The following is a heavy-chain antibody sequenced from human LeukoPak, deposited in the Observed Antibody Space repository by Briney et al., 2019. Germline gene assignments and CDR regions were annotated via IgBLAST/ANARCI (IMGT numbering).Heavy chain of an antibody. CDR3: ATGMTGYHNVMDY. J-gene: IGHJ4*02. V-gene: IGHV3-30*03. Sequence: PGGSLRLSCAASGFTFSSYGMHWVRQAPGKGLEWVAVISYDGSNKYYADSVKGRFTISRDNSKNTLYLQMNSLRAEDTAVYYCATGMTGYHNVMDYWGQGTLVTVSS. D-gene: IGHD3-9*01. CDR2: ISYDGSNK. CDR1: GFTFSSYG.